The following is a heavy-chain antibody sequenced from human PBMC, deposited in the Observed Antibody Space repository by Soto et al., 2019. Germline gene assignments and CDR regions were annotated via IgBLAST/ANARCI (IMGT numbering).Heavy chain of an antibody. D-gene: IGHD6-13*01. J-gene: IGHJ4*02. CDR1: GFTFSNYN. CDR2: ISTTRGTI. CDR3: ARIGATGASDH. V-gene: IGHV3-48*02. Sequence: GGSLILSCAAAGFTFSNYNMNWVRQAPGKGLEWLSYISTTRGTIYYADSVKGRFTISRDNAGNSLYLRINSLRDEDTAVYYCARIGATGASDHWGQGTLVTVSS.